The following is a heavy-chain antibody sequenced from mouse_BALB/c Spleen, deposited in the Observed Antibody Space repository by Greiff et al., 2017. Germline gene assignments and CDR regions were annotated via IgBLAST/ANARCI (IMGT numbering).Heavy chain of an antibody. Sequence: EVQLQQSGAELVRSGASVKLSCTASGFNIKDYYMHWVKQRPEQGLEWIGWIDPENGDTEYAPKFQGKATMTADTSSNTAYLQLSSLTSEDTAVYYCNERGGYERGWFAYWGQGTLVTVSA. CDR1: GFNIKDYY. V-gene: IGHV14-4*02. CDR3: NERGGYERGWFAY. CDR2: IDPENGDT. J-gene: IGHJ3*01. D-gene: IGHD2-2*01.